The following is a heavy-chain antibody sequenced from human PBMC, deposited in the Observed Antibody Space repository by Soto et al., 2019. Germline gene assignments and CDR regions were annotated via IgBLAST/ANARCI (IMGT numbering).Heavy chain of an antibody. J-gene: IGHJ6*02. Sequence: GGSLRLSCAASGFTFSNYAMSWVRQAPGKGLEWVSAISGSGGSTYFADSVKGRFTISRDTSKNTLYLQMNSLRGEDTAVYYFAKGGGEWLRSYYGMDVWGQGTTVTVSS. CDR3: AKGGGEWLRSYYGMDV. CDR2: ISGSGGST. CDR1: GFTFSNYA. D-gene: IGHD5-12*01. V-gene: IGHV3-23*01.